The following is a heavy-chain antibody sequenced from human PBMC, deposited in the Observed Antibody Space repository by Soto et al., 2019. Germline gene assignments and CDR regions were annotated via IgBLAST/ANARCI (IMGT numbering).Heavy chain of an antibody. CDR2: ISHRGTA. CDR1: GSSLSSGDYY. J-gene: IGHJ5*01. Sequence: TLSLTCPLYGSSLSSGDYYWGWILQHPGKGLEWTGHISHRGTAYYTPSLKSRVSLSVDPSKSQFSLNVTSLTAADTAVYYGARVSASGTRWFDYWGPGTRVTVSS. V-gene: IGHV4-31*03. D-gene: IGHD6-13*01. CDR3: ARVSASGTRWFDY.